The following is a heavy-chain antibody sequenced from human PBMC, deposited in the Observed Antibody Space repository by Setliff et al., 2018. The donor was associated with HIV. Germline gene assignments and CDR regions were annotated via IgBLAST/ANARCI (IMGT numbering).Heavy chain of an antibody. Sequence: SVKVSCKASGGTFSRYTIAWVRQAPGQGLDWVGGLIPFFGTANYAQKFQGRVTIATDESTRTSYMELSSLRSEDTAVYYCARDRSYYPNYFDYWGQGTLVTVSS. V-gene: IGHV1-69*05. J-gene: IGHJ4*02. CDR1: GGTFSRYT. CDR2: LIPFFGTA. D-gene: IGHD1-26*01. CDR3: ARDRSYYPNYFDY.